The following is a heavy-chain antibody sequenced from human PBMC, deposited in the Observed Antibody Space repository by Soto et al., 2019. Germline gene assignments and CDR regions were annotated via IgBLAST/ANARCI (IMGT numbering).Heavy chain of an antibody. CDR1: NLTFNVYA. D-gene: IGHD3-3*01. V-gene: IGHV3-30*04. Sequence: GGSLRLSCAASNLTFNVYAFHWVHKTPGKGLEWVALISYDGKNKYYADSVRGQFTISRDNSKDMLYLQMNSLTPEDTAVYFCASFYYFFMGYWEPPYYYYGMDVWGQGTTVTVSS. J-gene: IGHJ6*02. CDR2: ISYDGKNK. CDR3: ASFYYFFMGYWEPPYYYYGMDV.